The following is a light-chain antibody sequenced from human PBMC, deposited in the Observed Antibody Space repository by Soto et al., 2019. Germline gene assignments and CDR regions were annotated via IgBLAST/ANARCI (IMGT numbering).Light chain of an antibody. Sequence: QLVLTQSPSASASLGASVTLTWTLSSGYNNYKVDWYQQRPGKGPRFVMRVGTGGIVGSKGDGIPDRFSVLGSGLNRYLTIKNIQEEDESDYHCGADHGSETNFVRVFGGGTNLTVL. CDR3: GADHGSETNFVRV. V-gene: IGLV9-49*01. CDR2: VGTGGIVG. J-gene: IGLJ2*01. CDR1: SGYNNYK.